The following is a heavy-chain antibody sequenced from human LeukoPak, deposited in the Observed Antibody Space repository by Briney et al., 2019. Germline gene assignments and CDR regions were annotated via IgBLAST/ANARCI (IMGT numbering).Heavy chain of an antibody. CDR1: GFTFSSYS. CDR3: AREHNLIAVAGMGQWGIFDY. D-gene: IGHD6-19*01. J-gene: IGHJ4*02. Sequence: GGSLRLSCAASGFTFSSYSINWVRQAPGKGLEWVSYISSSSSTTYYADYVKGRFTISRDNSKNSLYLQMNSLRAEDTAVYYCAREHNLIAVAGMGQWGIFDYWGQGTLVTVSS. CDR2: ISSSSSTT. V-gene: IGHV3-48*01.